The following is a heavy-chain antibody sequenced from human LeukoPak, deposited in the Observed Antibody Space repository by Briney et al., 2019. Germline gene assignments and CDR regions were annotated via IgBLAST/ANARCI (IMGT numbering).Heavy chain of an antibody. CDR1: GGSFSGYY. Sequence: SETLSLTCAVYGGSFSGYYWSWIRQPPGKGLEWIGEINHSGSTNYNPSLKSRVTISVDTSRNQVSLKLSSVTAADTAVYYCARLRGNYFPDYWGQGTLVTVSS. D-gene: IGHD4-11*01. V-gene: IGHV4-34*01. CDR2: INHSGST. CDR3: ARLRGNYFPDY. J-gene: IGHJ4*02.